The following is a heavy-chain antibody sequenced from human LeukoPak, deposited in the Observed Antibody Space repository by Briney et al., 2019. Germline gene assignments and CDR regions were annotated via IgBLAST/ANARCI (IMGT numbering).Heavy chain of an antibody. CDR2: INPNSGGT. Sequence: GASVKVSCKASGYTFTGHCIHWVRQAPGQGLEWMGWINPNSGGTNSAQKFQGRVTMTRDTSISTAYMELSRLRSDDTAVYYCARGVWGATTFFDYWGQGTLVTVSS. D-gene: IGHD1-26*01. CDR1: GYTFTGHC. CDR3: ARGVWGATTFFDY. V-gene: IGHV1-2*02. J-gene: IGHJ4*02.